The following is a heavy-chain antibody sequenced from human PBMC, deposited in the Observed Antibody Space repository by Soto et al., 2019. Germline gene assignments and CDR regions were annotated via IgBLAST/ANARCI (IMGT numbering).Heavy chain of an antibody. V-gene: IGHV4-34*01. J-gene: IGHJ4*02. Sequence: SETLSLTCAVYGGSFSGYYWSWIRQPPGKGLEWIGEINHSGITNYNPSLKSRVTISVDMSKNQFSLKLSSVTAADTAVYYCASPHPHESLSRFDYWGQGTLVTVSS. CDR3: ASPHPHESLSRFDY. CDR2: INHSGIT. CDR1: GGSFSGYY.